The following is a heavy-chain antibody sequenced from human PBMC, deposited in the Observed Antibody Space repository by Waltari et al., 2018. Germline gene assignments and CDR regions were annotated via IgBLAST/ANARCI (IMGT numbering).Heavy chain of an antibody. CDR3: ARGHWNYEA. CDR1: GGSFSDYY. D-gene: IGHD1-7*01. J-gene: IGHJ3*01. V-gene: IGHV4-34*01. Sequence: QVQLQQWGAGLLKPSETLSLTCAVYGGSFSDYYWSRIRQPPGKGLEWIGEINHSGSTNYNSSLKSRVTISVDTSRNQFSLKLSSVTAADTAMYYCARGHWNYEAWGQGTVVTVSS. CDR2: INHSGST.